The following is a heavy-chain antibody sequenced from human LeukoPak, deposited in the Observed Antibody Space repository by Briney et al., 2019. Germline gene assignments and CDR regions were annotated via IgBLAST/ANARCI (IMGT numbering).Heavy chain of an antibody. Sequence: SETLSLTCTVPGGSMSSYYWSWVRPPPGKGLEWIGNIHHSGSTNYHSSLKSRVTMSIDTSKTLFSLNLSSVTAADTAVYYCAGWVWTVSRVEYFENWGQGTLVTVSS. CDR1: GGSMSSYY. D-gene: IGHD2-21*01. CDR3: AGWVWTVSRVEYFEN. V-gene: IGHV4-59*01. CDR2: IHHSGST. J-gene: IGHJ1*01.